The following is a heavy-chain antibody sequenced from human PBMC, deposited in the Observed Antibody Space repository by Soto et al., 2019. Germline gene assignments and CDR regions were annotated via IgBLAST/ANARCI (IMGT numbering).Heavy chain of an antibody. D-gene: IGHD4-4*01. CDR2: IIPILGTA. CDR1: GGTFSTYG. CDR3: ARDDSNYPGRFGMDV. Sequence: QVQLVQSGAEVKKAGSSVKVSCMASGGTFSTYGIRWVRQAPGRGLECMGGIIPILGTANYAQKFQGRITITADERTSTAYMELSSLRSEDTAVYYCARDDSNYPGRFGMDVWGQGSTVTVSS. V-gene: IGHV1-69*01. J-gene: IGHJ6*02.